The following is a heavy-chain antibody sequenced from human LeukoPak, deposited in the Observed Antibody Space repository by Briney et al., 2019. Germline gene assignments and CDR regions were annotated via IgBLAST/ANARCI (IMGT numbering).Heavy chain of an antibody. Sequence: GGSLRLSCAASGFTFSTYGMSWVRQAPGKGLEWVSAISGSGGSTYYADFVKGRLTISRDNSKNTLYLQMNSLRGEDTAVYYCAKDKSYSSGWYGPFDYWGQGTLVTVSS. D-gene: IGHD6-19*01. CDR1: GFTFSTYG. V-gene: IGHV3-23*01. J-gene: IGHJ4*02. CDR2: ISGSGGST. CDR3: AKDKSYSSGWYGPFDY.